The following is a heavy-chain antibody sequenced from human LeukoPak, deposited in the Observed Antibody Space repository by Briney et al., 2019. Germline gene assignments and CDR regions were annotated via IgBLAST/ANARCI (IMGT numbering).Heavy chain of an antibody. J-gene: IGHJ4*02. CDR3: GTRAY. V-gene: IGHV3-7*01. CDR2: IKHDGSEK. Sequence: GGSLRLSCAASGSTFSSYWMIWVRKAPGKGLEWVANIKHDGSEKYYVDSVKGRFTVSRDNAKNSLFLQMNSLRAEDTAVYYCGTRAYWGQGTLVTVSS. CDR1: GSTFSSYW.